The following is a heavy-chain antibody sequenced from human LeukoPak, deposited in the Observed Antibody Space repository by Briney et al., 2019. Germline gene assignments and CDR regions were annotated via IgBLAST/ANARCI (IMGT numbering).Heavy chain of an antibody. V-gene: IGHV3-23*01. CDR1: GFTFSTYA. J-gene: IGHJ5*02. D-gene: IGHD2-15*01. Sequence: GGSLRLSCAASGFTFSTYAMSWVRQAPGKGLEWVSAISGSGGSTYYADSVKGRFTISRDNSKNTLYLQMNSLRAEDTALYYCAKDGFRGDCIGGSCYPFDPWGQGTLVTVSS. CDR3: AKDGFRGDCIGGSCYPFDP. CDR2: ISGSGGST.